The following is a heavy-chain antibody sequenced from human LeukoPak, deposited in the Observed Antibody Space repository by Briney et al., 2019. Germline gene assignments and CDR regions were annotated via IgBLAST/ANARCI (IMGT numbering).Heavy chain of an antibody. CDR1: AGSISSSSYY. CDR3: ARHERRALEFFDY. Sequence: PSETLSLTCSVSAGSISSSSYYWGWIRQAPGKGLEWIGSIYYSGSTYYNPSLKSRVTLSVDTSKNQFSLRLSSVTAADTAVYYCARHERRALEFFDYWGQGTLVTVSS. V-gene: IGHV4-39*01. CDR2: IYYSGST. D-gene: IGHD1-1*01. J-gene: IGHJ4*02.